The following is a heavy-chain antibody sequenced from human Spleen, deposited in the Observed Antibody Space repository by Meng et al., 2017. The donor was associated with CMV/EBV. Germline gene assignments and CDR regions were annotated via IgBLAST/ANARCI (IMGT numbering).Heavy chain of an antibody. Sequence: SFSGYDWSWIRQPPGKGLEWIGEINHSGSTNYNPSLKSRVTISVDTSKNQFSLKLSSVTAADTAVYYCARGPPFPLKIFGVAPVDYWGQGTLVTVSS. CDR1: SFSGYD. J-gene: IGHJ4*02. CDR3: ARGPPFPLKIFGVAPVDY. V-gene: IGHV4-34*01. CDR2: INHSGST. D-gene: IGHD3-3*01.